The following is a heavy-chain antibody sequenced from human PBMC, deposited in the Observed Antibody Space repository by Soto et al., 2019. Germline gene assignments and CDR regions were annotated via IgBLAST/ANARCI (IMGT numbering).Heavy chain of an antibody. V-gene: IGHV4-34*03. J-gene: IGHJ3*02. Sequence: SETLCLTCAVYGGSFSGYYWSWIRQPPGKGLEWIGEINHSGSTNYNPSLKSRVTISVDTSKNQFSLKLSSVTAADTAVYYCRGFDYYDSSGFDAFDIWGQGTMVTVSS. D-gene: IGHD3-22*01. CDR2: INHSGST. CDR1: GGSFSGYY. CDR3: RGFDYYDSSGFDAFDI.